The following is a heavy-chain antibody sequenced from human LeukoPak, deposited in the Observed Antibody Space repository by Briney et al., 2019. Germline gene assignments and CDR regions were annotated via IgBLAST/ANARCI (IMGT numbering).Heavy chain of an antibody. CDR1: GYTYITYW. V-gene: IGHV3-7*01. D-gene: IGHD5-12*01. CDR3: ARDIGRGYSYGRFDY. J-gene: IGHJ4*02. CDR2: IKQDGSEK. Sequence: GGSLRLSCAASGYTYITYWMIWVRQAPGKGLEWVANIKQDGSEKYYADSVEGRFTISRDNSKNALYLQMNSLRADDTAVYYCARDIGRGYSYGRFDYWGQGTLVTVSS.